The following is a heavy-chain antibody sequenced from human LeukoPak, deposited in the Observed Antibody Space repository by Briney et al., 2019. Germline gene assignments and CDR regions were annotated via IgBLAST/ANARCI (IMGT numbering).Heavy chain of an antibody. CDR2: INDSGST. CDR1: GGSFSGYY. CDR3: ARHMLGGKRSFDS. V-gene: IGHV4-34*01. Sequence: SSETLSLTCGVYGGSFSGYYWSWIRQPPGKGLEWIGEINDSGSTNYNPSLKSRATISADTSKNQFSLNLSSVTAADTAVYYCARHMLGGKRSFDSWGQGTMVTVSS. D-gene: IGHD4-23*01. J-gene: IGHJ4*02.